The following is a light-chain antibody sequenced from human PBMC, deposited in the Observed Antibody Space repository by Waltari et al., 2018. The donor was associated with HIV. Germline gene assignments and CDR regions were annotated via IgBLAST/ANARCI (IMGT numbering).Light chain of an antibody. CDR2: DDS. Sequence: SYVLTQPPSLSLAPGQPATITCGGDRIGRKSVHWYQQKPGQAPVLVVYDDSDRPSGIPGRFAGSNSENMATLSVTWVEAGDEADYFCQVWDSRNDQVVCGGGTKLTGL. J-gene: IGLJ2*01. CDR3: QVWDSRNDQVV. V-gene: IGLV3-21*02. CDR1: RIGRKS.